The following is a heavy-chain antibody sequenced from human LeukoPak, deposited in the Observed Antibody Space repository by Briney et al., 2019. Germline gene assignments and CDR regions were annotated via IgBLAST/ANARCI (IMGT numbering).Heavy chain of an antibody. CDR3: TADVPNDDGDYVPIDY. CDR2: IKSKRDGGTT. Sequence: PGGSLRLSCAVSGLTFSNAWMTWFRQAPGKGLEWVGRIKSKRDGGTTDYAAPGKGRFTISRDDSENTLYLQMNSLKTEDTAVYYCTADVPNDDGDYVPIDYWGQGTLVTVSS. D-gene: IGHD4-17*01. V-gene: IGHV3-15*01. J-gene: IGHJ4*02. CDR1: GLTFSNAW.